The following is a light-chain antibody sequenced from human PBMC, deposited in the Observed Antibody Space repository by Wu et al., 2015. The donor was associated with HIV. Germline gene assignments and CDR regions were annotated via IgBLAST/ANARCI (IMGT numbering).Light chain of an antibody. CDR3: QQYNFWPT. J-gene: IGKJ4*01. V-gene: IGKV3-15*01. CDR1: QSVNNK. Sequence: EIVMTQSPATLSVSPGERVTLSCRASQSVNNKLAWYQQKPGQAPRLVIQGASTRATGIPARFTGSGSGTEFTPTISSLQSEDFAVYYCQQYNFWPTFGGGTKVEIK. CDR2: GAS.